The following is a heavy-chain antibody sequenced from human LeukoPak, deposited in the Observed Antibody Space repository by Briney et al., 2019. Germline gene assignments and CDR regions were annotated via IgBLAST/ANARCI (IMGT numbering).Heavy chain of an antibody. D-gene: IGHD3-22*01. CDR3: ARFGYDSSGYSAFDI. CDR2: IYYSGST. CDR1: GGSVSSGSHY. V-gene: IGHV4-61*01. J-gene: IGHJ3*02. Sequence: SETLSLTCTVSGGSVSSGSHYWSWIRQPPGKGLEWIGYIYYSGSTNYNPSLKSRVIISVDTSKNQFSLKLSSVTAADTAVYYCARFGYDSSGYSAFDIWGQGTMVTVSS.